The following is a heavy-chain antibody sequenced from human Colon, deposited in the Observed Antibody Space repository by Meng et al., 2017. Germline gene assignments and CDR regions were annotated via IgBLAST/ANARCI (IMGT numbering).Heavy chain of an antibody. J-gene: IGHJ5*02. Sequence: HAAGPVLVRPSEILSLACTVSGGSDSSGDYFRSCIRQPPGKGLEWLVYIYYSRNTNYNPSLKTRVSLSLDTSNNQFSLKLTSMAAADAAIYYCAGDNGDIDEAWFDPWGQGTLVTVSS. CDR3: AGDNGDIDEAWFDP. D-gene: IGHD2-21*02. CDR2: IYYSRNT. V-gene: IGHV4-61*08. CDR1: GGSDSSGDYF.